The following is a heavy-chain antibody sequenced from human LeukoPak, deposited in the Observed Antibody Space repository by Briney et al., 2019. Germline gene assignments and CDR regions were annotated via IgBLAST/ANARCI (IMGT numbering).Heavy chain of an antibody. CDR2: IYSGGST. Sequence: GGSLRLSCAASGFTVSSNYMSWVRQAPGKGLEWVSVIYSGGSTYYADSVKGRFTISRDNSKNTLYLQMNSLRAEDTAVYYCASRGSGWFQLEYYFDYWGQGTLVTVSS. D-gene: IGHD6-19*01. CDR1: GFTVSSNY. J-gene: IGHJ4*02. CDR3: ASRGSGWFQLEYYFDY. V-gene: IGHV3-53*01.